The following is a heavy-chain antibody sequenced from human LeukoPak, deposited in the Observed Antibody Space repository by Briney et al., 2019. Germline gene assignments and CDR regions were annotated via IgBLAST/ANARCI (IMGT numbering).Heavy chain of an antibody. D-gene: IGHD4/OR15-4a*01. CDR1: QFSFISSW. J-gene: IGHJ4*02. V-gene: IGHV3-7*01. CDR3: AREFYGVDY. Sequence: PGGSLRLSCTASQFSFISSWMSWVRHAPGKGLEWVANIKQDGSEKYYVDSVKGRITISRDNAKNSLYLQMNSLRAEDTALFSCAREFYGVDYWGQGTLVTVSS. CDR2: IKQDGSEK.